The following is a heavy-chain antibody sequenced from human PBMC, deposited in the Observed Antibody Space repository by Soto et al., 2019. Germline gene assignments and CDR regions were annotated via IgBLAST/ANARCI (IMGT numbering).Heavy chain of an antibody. CDR3: ARVRADYGGKRYDY. Sequence: SETLSLTCAVYGGSFSGYYWSWIRQPPGKGLEWIGEINHSGSTNYNPSLKSRVTISVDTSKNQFSLKLSSVTAADTAVYYCARVRADYGGKRYDYWGQGTLVTVSS. CDR1: GGSFSGYY. V-gene: IGHV4-34*01. D-gene: IGHD4-17*01. J-gene: IGHJ4*02. CDR2: INHSGST.